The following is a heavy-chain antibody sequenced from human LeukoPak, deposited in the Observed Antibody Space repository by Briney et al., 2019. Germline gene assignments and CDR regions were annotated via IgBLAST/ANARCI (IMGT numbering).Heavy chain of an antibody. CDR2: ISGGGETT. CDR3: ARSIMTTVTWGAFDI. V-gene: IGHV3-23*01. CDR1: GFTFSNYA. J-gene: IGHJ3*02. Sequence: GGSLRLSCAASGFTFSNYAMTWVRQAPGQGLEWVSGISGGGETTYYADSVKGRFTISRDNSKNTLYLQMNSLRDGDTAVYYCARSIMTTVTWGAFDIWGQGTMVTVSS. D-gene: IGHD4-17*01.